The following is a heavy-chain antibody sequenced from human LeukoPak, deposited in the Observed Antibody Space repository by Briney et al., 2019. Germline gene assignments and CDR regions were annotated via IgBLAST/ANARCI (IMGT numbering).Heavy chain of an antibody. CDR1: RFTFCDHN. D-gene: IGHD2-15*01. CDR2: TRNKANSYTT. CDR3: KHSTTPDD. V-gene: IGHV3-72*01. Sequence: PGGSLRLSCAAPRFTFCDHNMEWVRQAPGKGLEWVGRTRNKANSYTTEYAASVKGTFTISRDDSKNSLYLQMNSLKTKDTDVYHCKHSTTPDDCGQGALVTVSS. J-gene: IGHJ4*02.